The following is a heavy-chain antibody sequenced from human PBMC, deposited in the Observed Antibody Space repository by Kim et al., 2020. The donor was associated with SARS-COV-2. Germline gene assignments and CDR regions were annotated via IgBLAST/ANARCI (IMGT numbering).Heavy chain of an antibody. CDR3: ASFKAWRYCSSTSCQPPIGMDV. Sequence: SQTLSLTCAVYGGSFSGYYWSWIRQPPGKGLEWIGEINHSGSTNYNPSLKSRVTISVDTSKNQFSLKLSSVTAADTAVYYCASFKAWRYCSSTSCQPPIGMDVWGQGTTVTVSS. D-gene: IGHD2-2*01. CDR2: INHSGST. CDR1: GGSFSGYY. J-gene: IGHJ6*02. V-gene: IGHV4-34*01.